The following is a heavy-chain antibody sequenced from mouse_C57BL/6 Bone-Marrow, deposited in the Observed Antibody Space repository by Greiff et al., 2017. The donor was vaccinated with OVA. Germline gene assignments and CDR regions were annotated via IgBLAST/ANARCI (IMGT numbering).Heavy chain of an antibody. CDR1: GFTFSDYG. J-gene: IGHJ4*01. CDR3: ARPFIATVVATENAMDY. V-gene: IGHV5-17*01. Sequence: EVQVVESGGGLVKPGGSLKLSCAASGFTFSDYGMHWVRQAPEKGLEWVAYISSGSSTIYYADTVKGRFTISRDNAKNTLFLQMTSLRSEDTAMYYCARPFIATVVATENAMDYWGQGTSVTVSS. CDR2: ISSGSSTI. D-gene: IGHD1-1*01.